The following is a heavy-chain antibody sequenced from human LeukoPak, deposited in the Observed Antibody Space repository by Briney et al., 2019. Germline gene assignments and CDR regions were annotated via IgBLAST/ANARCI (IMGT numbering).Heavy chain of an antibody. CDR2: IRYDGSNK. V-gene: IGHV3-30*02. CDR3: AKTMPLHSSSWYKAIDY. CDR1: GFTFSSYG. D-gene: IGHD6-13*01. J-gene: IGHJ4*02. Sequence: GGSLRLSCAASGFTFSSYGMHWVRQAPGKGLEWVAFIRYDGSNKYYADSVKGRFTISRDNSKNTLYLQMNSLRAEDTAVYYCAKTMPLHSSSWYKAIDYWGQGTLVTVSS.